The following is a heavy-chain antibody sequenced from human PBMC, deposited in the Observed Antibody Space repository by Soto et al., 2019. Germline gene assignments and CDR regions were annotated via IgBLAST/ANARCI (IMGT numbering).Heavy chain of an antibody. CDR3: AKSQDIVVVVAAYDI. CDR2: ISGSGGST. CDR1: GFTFSSYA. J-gene: IGHJ3*02. Sequence: GGSLRLSCAASGFTFSSYAMSWVRQAPGKGLEWVSAISGSGGSTYYADSVKGRFTISRENSKNTLYLQMNSLRAEDTAVYYCAKSQDIVVVVAAYDIWGQGTMVTVSS. V-gene: IGHV3-23*01. D-gene: IGHD2-15*01.